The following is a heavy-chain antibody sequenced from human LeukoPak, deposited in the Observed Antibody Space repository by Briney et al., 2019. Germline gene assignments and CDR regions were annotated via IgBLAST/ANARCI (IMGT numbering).Heavy chain of an antibody. J-gene: IGHJ4*02. V-gene: IGHV3-30*03. D-gene: IGHD6-13*01. CDR2: ISYDGSAK. Sequence: GRSLRLSCAASGFTFSSYGMHWVRQAPGKGLEWVAVISYDGSAKYYADSVKGRFTISRDNSKNTVYLEMNSLRPEDTAVYYGARSRPPNDYWGQGTMVTVSS. CDR1: GFTFSSYG. CDR3: ARSRPPNDY.